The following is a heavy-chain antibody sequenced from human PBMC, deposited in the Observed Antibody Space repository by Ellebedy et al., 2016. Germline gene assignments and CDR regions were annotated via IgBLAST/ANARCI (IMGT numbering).Heavy chain of an antibody. Sequence: GESLKISCAAFGFTFRSYWMRWVRQAPGKGLEWVASIKQGGSEMYYADSVKGRFTVSRDNAKNSLYLQMNSLRVEDTAVYYCARGGVPYAVDVWGQGTTVTVSS. J-gene: IGHJ6*02. V-gene: IGHV3-7*03. D-gene: IGHD2-8*01. CDR1: GFTFRSYW. CDR3: ARGGVPYAVDV. CDR2: IKQGGSEM.